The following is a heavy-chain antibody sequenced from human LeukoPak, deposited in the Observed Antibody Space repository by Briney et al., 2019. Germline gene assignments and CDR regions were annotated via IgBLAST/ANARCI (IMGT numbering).Heavy chain of an antibody. CDR1: GYTFTGYY. Sequence: ASVNVSCKASGYTFTGYYMHWVRQAPGQGLEWVGWINPNSGGTNYAQKFQGRVTMTRDTSISTAYMELSRLRSDDTAVYYCATRIAAAGTLDYWGQGTLVTVSS. V-gene: IGHV1-2*02. J-gene: IGHJ4*02. CDR3: ATRIAAAGTLDY. D-gene: IGHD6-13*01. CDR2: INPNSGGT.